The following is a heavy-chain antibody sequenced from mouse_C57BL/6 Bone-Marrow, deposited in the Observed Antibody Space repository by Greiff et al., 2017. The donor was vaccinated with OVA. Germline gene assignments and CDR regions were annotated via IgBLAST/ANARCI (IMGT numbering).Heavy chain of an antibody. CDR3: ARYDSSWFAY. V-gene: IGHV1-19*01. Sequence: EVQLQQSGPVLVKPGASVKMSCKASGYTLTDYYMNWVKQSHGKSLEWIGVINPYNGGTSYNQKFKGKATLTVDKSSSTAYMELNSLTSEDSAVYYCARYDSSWFAYWGQGTLVTVSA. CDR2: INPYNGGT. J-gene: IGHJ3*01. CDR1: GYTLTDYY. D-gene: IGHD2-4*01.